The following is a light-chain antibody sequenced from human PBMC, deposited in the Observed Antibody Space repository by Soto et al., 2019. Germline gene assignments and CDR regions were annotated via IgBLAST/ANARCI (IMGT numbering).Light chain of an antibody. Sequence: EIVLTQSPGTLSLSPGERATLSCRASQTITSNFLAWYQQKPGQAPRLLMYGASSRATGIPDRFSGGGSETEFTLTISRLEPEDFAVYYCQQYGSSPPFTFGQGTKVEIK. J-gene: IGKJ1*01. CDR3: QQYGSSPPFT. V-gene: IGKV3-20*01. CDR2: GAS. CDR1: QTITSNF.